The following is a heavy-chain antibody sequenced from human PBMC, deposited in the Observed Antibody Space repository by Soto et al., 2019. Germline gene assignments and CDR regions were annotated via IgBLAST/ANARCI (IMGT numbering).Heavy chain of an antibody. CDR3: AKVAQWLGAFDY. D-gene: IGHD6-19*01. V-gene: IGHV3-23*01. CDR2: ISGSGGST. CDR1: VFTFSSYA. J-gene: IGHJ4*02. Sequence: WWSLRLSCSASVFTFSSYAMSWFRQAPGKGLEWVSAISGSGGSTYYADSVKGRFTISRDNSKNTLYLQMNSLRAEDTAVYYCAKVAQWLGAFDYWGQGTLVTSPQ.